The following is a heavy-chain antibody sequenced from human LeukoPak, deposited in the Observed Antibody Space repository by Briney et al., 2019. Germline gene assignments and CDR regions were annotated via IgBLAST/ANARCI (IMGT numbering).Heavy chain of an antibody. D-gene: IGHD3-10*01. Sequence: SETLSLTCAVYGGSFSGYSWNWIRQPPVKGLEWVGEINHSGGTNYNPSLKSRVTISVDTSKKQFSLKLSSVTAADTAVYYCARGVDYYGVWGQGTLVTVSS. J-gene: IGHJ4*02. CDR3: ARGVDYYGV. V-gene: IGHV4-34*01. CDR1: GGSFSGYS. CDR2: INHSGGT.